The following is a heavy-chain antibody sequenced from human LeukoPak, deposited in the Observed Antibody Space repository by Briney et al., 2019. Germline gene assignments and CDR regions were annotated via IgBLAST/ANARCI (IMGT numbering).Heavy chain of an antibody. CDR1: GFTFIDHY. CDR2: TINKANSYTT. V-gene: IGHV3-72*01. Sequence: GGSLRLSCAASGFTFIDHYMGWVRQAPGKGREWVGRTINKANSYTTEYAASVKGRFTISRDDLKTSVYLQMNSLTTEDTAVYYCTRPLWDYGSGSYDYWGQGTLVTVSS. D-gene: IGHD3-10*01. CDR3: TRPLWDYGSGSYDY. J-gene: IGHJ4*02.